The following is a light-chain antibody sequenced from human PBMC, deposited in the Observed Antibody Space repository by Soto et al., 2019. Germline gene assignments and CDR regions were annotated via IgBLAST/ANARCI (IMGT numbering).Light chain of an antibody. J-gene: IGKJ1*01. V-gene: IGKV1-5*03. CDR2: EAS. CDR3: QQYNSYSWT. CDR1: QPIRTW. Sequence: DIQVTQSPSTLSASVGDRVTITCRASQPIRTWLAWYQEKPGKAPKLLIYEASSLESGVPSRFGGSGSGTEFTLTISSLQPDDFAIYYCQQYNSYSWTFGQGTKVDIK.